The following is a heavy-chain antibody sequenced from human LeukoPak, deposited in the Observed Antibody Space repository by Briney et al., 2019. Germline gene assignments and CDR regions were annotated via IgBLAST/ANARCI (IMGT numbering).Heavy chain of an antibody. D-gene: IGHD2-15*01. Sequence: SETLSLTCTVSAGSVSSGTYYGTWIRQPPGKGVEWSGYISYCESTNYNPSLKSRVTISVDTSKSQFSLNLSSVTAADTAVYYCARRGSGGRSFDIWGQGTMVTVSS. CDR2: ISYCEST. V-gene: IGHV4-61*01. CDR1: AGSVSSGTYY. CDR3: ARRGSGGRSFDI. J-gene: IGHJ3*02.